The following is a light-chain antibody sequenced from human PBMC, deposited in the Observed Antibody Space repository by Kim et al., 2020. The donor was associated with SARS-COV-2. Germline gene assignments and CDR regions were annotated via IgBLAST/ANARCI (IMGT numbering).Light chain of an antibody. J-gene: IGLJ2*01. Sequence: QSVLTQPRSVSGSPGQSVTISCTGTSSDVGGYNYVSWYQQHPGKAPKHMIYDVIKRPSGVPDRFSGSKSGNTASLTISGLQAEDEADYYCCSYAGSYTYVIFGGGTQLTVL. CDR3: CSYAGSYTYVI. CDR1: SSDVGGYNY. V-gene: IGLV2-11*01. CDR2: DVI.